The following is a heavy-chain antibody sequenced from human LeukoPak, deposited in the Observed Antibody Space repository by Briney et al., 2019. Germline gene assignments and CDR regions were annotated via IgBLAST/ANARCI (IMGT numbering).Heavy chain of an antibody. CDR2: IKEDGSEK. D-gene: IGHD6-19*01. CDR3: ARALAVAGTGY. CDR1: GFTLNNYA. J-gene: IGHJ4*02. Sequence: GGSLRLSCAASGFTLNNYAMHWVRQAPGKGLEWVANIKEDGSEKYYVDSVKGRFTISRDNAKNSLYLQMNSLRVEDTAVYYCARALAVAGTGYWGQGTLVTVSS. V-gene: IGHV3-7*01.